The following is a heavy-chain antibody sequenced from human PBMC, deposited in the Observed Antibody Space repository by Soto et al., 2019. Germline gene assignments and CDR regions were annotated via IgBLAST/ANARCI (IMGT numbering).Heavy chain of an antibody. V-gene: IGHV4-39*01. J-gene: IGHJ6*03. CDR1: GGSISSNNYY. CDR2: VYHSGTT. D-gene: IGHD2-15*01. CDR3: ARQGAPGYCNGGRCYCYYYYNMDV. Sequence: SETLSLTCTVSGGSISSNNYYWGWIRQPPGKGLEWIGSVYHSGTTYSNPSLKSRVTVSVDTSKNQFSLKLSSVTAADTAVYFCARQGAPGYCNGGRCYCYYYYNMDVWGKGTTVTVSS.